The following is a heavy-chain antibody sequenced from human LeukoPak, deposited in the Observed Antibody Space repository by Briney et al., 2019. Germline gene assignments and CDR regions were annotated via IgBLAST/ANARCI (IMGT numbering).Heavy chain of an antibody. J-gene: IGHJ4*02. Sequence: SETLSLTCTVSGGSISSGGYYWSWIRQPPGKGLEWIGYIYYSGSTNYNPSLKSRVTISVDTSKNQFSLKLSSVTAADTAVYYCASDILTGSDYWGQGTLVTVSS. CDR1: GGSISSGGYY. CDR3: ASDILTGSDY. D-gene: IGHD3-9*01. CDR2: IYYSGST. V-gene: IGHV4-61*08.